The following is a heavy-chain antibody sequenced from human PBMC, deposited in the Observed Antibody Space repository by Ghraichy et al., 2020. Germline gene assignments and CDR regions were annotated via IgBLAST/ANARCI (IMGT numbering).Heavy chain of an antibody. D-gene: IGHD3-10*01. Sequence: GGSLRLSCSVSGFTFSSYEMNWVRQAPGKGLEWVSYISSGGSDMFYADSVKGRFTISRDNAKNSLFLQMNSLRADDTAVYYCARDVPLEFGGSGSTKGEDYWGQGTLVTVSS. J-gene: IGHJ4*02. CDR2: ISSGGSDM. V-gene: IGHV3-48*03. CDR1: GFTFSSYE. CDR3: ARDVPLEFGGSGSTKGEDY.